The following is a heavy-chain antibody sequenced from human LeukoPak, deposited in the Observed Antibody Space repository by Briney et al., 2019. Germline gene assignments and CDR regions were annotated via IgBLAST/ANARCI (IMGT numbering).Heavy chain of an antibody. J-gene: IGHJ4*02. CDR1: GGSITPYC. CDR3: ARENRGSGSFDY. V-gene: IGHV4-59*01. CDR2: IYHSGTT. D-gene: IGHD3-10*01. Sequence: PSETLSLTCTVSGGSITPYCWSWLRQPPGKGLEWIGYIYHSGTTNYNPSLKSRVTISVDTSKNQFSLTLSSVTPADTAVYYCARENRGSGSFDYWGQGTLVTVSS.